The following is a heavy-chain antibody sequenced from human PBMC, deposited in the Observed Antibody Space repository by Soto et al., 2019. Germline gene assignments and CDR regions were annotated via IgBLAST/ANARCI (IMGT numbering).Heavy chain of an antibody. V-gene: IGHV1-3*01. D-gene: IGHD2-15*01. CDR2: INAGNGHT. J-gene: IGHJ4*02. CDR3: AKDIWQNGNYYFHS. Sequence: ASVKVSCKASGYNFANYAIQWVRRAPGQRLEWMGWINAGNGHTRYSQKFQGRVTISRDKSANTAYMELSSLRSEDTAMYYCAKDIWQNGNYYFHSWGQGTLVAVSS. CDR1: GYNFANYA.